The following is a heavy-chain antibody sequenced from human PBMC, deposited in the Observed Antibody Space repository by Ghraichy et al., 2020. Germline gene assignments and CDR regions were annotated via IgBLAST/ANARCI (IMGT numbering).Heavy chain of an antibody. CDR1: GFTFSSYW. V-gene: IGHV3-74*01. CDR2: INGDGSST. J-gene: IGHJ6*02. Sequence: GGSLRLSCAASGFTFSSYWMHWVRQAPGKGLVWVSRINGDGSSTSYADSVKGRFTISRDNAKNTLYLQMNSLRAEDTAVYYCAKDPNYYDSSGYYYSYYGMDVWGQGTTVTVSS. CDR3: AKDPNYYDSSGYYYSYYGMDV. D-gene: IGHD3-22*01.